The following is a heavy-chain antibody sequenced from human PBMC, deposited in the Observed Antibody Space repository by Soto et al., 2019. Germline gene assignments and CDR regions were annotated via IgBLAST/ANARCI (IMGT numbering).Heavy chain of an antibody. CDR3: ASVNWHGVGGHYDC. CDR1: GFTFSSYA. D-gene: IGHD1-20*01. V-gene: IGHV3-64*01. J-gene: IGHJ4*02. CDR2: ISSNVDNT. Sequence: EVQLVESGGDLVQPGGSLRLSCAASGFTFSSYALHWVRQAPGKGLEYVSAISSNVDNTYYANSVQGRFTISRDNSKNTLYLQMGSLRVEVMAVYYCASVNWHGVGGHYDCWGQGTLVTVSP.